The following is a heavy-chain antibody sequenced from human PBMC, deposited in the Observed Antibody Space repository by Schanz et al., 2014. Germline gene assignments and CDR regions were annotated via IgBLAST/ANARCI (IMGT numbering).Heavy chain of an antibody. CDR3: ARHVLPYDAFDI. CDR2: IYYSGST. V-gene: IGHV4-59*08. Sequence: QVQLHESGPGLVKPSETLSLTCTVSGDSISNYYWTWIRQPPGKRLEWIGYIYYSGSTKYNPSLNIRLTMSVDTSKKQFSLRLSSVSAADTAVYYCARHVLPYDAFDIWGQGTVVTVSS. J-gene: IGHJ3*02. CDR1: GDSISNYY.